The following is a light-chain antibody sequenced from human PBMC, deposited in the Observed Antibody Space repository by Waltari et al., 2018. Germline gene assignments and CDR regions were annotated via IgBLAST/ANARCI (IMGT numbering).Light chain of an antibody. CDR3: AAWDDSLNGRV. J-gene: IGLJ3*02. CDR1: SSNIGSNT. V-gene: IGLV1-44*01. Sequence: QSVLTQPPSASGPPGQRVTISCSGSSSNIGSNTVNWYQQLPGTAPKLLIYSNNQLPSGVPDRFASSKSATSASLAIGGLQSEDEADYYCAAWDDSLNGRVFGGGTKLTVL. CDR2: SNN.